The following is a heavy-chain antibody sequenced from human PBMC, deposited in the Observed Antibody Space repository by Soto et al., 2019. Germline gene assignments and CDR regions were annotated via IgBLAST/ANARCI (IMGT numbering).Heavy chain of an antibody. J-gene: IGHJ4*02. V-gene: IGHV1-18*01. CDR2: ISAYNGNT. CDR1: GYTFTSNG. D-gene: IGHD5-12*01. Sequence: ASVKVSCKDSGYTFTSNGISWVRQAPGQGLEWMGWISAYNGNTNYAQKLQGRVTITADKSTGTAYMELNSLRSEDTAVYYCVRDSPIGSTFSGYDGIDYWGQGTLVTVSS. CDR3: VRDSPIGSTFSGYDGIDY.